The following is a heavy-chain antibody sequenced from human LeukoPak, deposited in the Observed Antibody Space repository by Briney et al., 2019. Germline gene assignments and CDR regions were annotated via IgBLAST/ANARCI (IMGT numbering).Heavy chain of an antibody. CDR1: GGSISSGSYY. D-gene: IGHD2-8*01. CDR3: ARVKYGAFDI. Sequence: SQTLSLTCTVSGGSISSGSYYWSWIRQPAGKGLEWIGRIYTSGSTNYNPSLKSRVTMSVDTSKNQFSLKLSSVTAADTAVYYCARVKYGAFDIWGQGTMVTVSS. CDR2: IYTSGST. J-gene: IGHJ3*02. V-gene: IGHV4-61*02.